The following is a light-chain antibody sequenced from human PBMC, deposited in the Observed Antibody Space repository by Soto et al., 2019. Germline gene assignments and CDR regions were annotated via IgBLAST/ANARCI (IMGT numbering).Light chain of an antibody. CDR3: GLDFGATTYV. CDR1: SGYVGTYSL. CDR2: EGH. Sequence: QSVLAPPASVSGSPGQSITISCTGASGYVGTYSLVSWYQQHPGKAPKVVIYEGHKRPSGVPDRFSGSTSVNTASLTISVLLTDDEADYYCGLDFGATTYVFGTGTKVTVL. V-gene: IGLV2-23*01. J-gene: IGLJ1*01.